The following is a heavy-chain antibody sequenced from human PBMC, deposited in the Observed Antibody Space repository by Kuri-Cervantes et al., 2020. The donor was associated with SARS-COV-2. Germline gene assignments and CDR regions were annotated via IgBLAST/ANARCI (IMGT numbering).Heavy chain of an antibody. CDR3: ARGANYDYVWGSYRYGPKIRKPFDY. Sequence: GSLRLSCTVSGGSLTNYYWTWIRQTPGKGLEWIGYIYYSGTTESNPSLKSRVTMSVDASKNQFSLRLNSVTAADTAIYYCARGANYDYVWGSYRYGPKIRKPFDYWGQGTLVTVSS. J-gene: IGHJ4*02. CDR2: IYYSGTT. D-gene: IGHD3-16*02. V-gene: IGHV4-59*12. CDR1: GGSLTNYY.